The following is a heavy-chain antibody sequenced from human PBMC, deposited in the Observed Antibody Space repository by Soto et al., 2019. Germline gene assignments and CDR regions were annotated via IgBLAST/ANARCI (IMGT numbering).Heavy chain of an antibody. CDR1: GFTFSSYA. CDR3: ANEYHSSGYYPDY. Sequence: GGSLRLSCAASGFTFSSYAMSWVRQAPGKGLEWVSAISGSGGSTYYADSVKGRFTISRDNSKNTLYLQMSSLRAEDTALYYCANEYHSSGYYPDYWGQGTLVPVSS. V-gene: IGHV3-23*01. CDR2: ISGSGGST. J-gene: IGHJ4*02. D-gene: IGHD3-22*01.